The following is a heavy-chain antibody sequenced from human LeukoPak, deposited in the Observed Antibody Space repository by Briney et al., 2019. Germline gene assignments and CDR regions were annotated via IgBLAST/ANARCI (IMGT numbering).Heavy chain of an antibody. J-gene: IGHJ4*02. CDR3: VRDYDYGDYPGD. CDR2: INWNGGRT. CDR1: GSTFDNYG. V-gene: IGHV3-20*04. Sequence: GGSLRLFCAASGSTFDNYGMSWVRQATRKGLEWVSGINWNGGRTDYADSVKGRFTISRDNAKNYLYLQMKSLRAEDTALYYCVRDYDYGDYPGDWGQGTLVSVSS. D-gene: IGHD4-17*01.